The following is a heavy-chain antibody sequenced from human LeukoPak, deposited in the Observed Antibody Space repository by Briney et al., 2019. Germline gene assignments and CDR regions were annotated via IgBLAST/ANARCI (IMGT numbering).Heavy chain of an antibody. V-gene: IGHV3-48*04. Sequence: GGSLRLSCAASGFTFSSYSMNWVRQAPGKGLEWISYIISSSSSIYYADSVKGRFTISRDNAKNSLYLQMNSLRAEDMALYYCAGYCSSTSCYTRDYWGQGTLVTVSS. CDR1: GFTFSSYS. CDR3: AGYCSSTSCYTRDY. CDR2: IISSSSSI. J-gene: IGHJ4*02. D-gene: IGHD2-2*02.